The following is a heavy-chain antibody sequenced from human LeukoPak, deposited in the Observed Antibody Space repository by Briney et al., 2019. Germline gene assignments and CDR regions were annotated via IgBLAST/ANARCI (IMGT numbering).Heavy chain of an antibody. CDR1: GGSISSYY. CDR3: ARQLHYYDSSGYSGLCFDY. V-gene: IGHV4-4*09. Sequence: SETLSLTCTVSGGSISSYYWSWIRQPPGKGLEWIGYIYTSGSTNYNPSLKSRVTISVDASKNQFSLKLSSVTAADTAVYYCARQLHYYDSSGYSGLCFDYWGQGTLVTVSS. CDR2: IYTSGST. D-gene: IGHD3-22*01. J-gene: IGHJ4*02.